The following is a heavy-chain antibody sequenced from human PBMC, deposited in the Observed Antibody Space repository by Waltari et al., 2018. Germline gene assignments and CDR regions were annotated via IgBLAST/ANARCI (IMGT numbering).Heavy chain of an antibody. Sequence: QVQLQESGPGLVKPSETLSLTCTVSGGSISTYSWSWIRQPPGKELEWIGYIYSSGTAYYSPSLKSRVTISVDTSKNQFSLKLNSVTAADTAVYYCARTLPAVPHAFDFWGHGTMVTVSS. CDR2: IYSSGTA. CDR1: GGSISTYS. D-gene: IGHD2-2*01. J-gene: IGHJ3*01. V-gene: IGHV4-59*01. CDR3: ARTLPAVPHAFDF.